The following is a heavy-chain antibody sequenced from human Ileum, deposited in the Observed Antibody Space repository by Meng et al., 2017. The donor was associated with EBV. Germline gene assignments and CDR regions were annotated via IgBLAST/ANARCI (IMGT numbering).Heavy chain of an antibody. CDR2: IYWNDDK. Sequence: QVTLMESGPTLGGPTTTLTLTCTFSGFSLSTSGLSVGWIRQPTGKALEWLAVIYWNDDKGYSPSLKSRLTITKDTSKNQVVLTMTNMDPVDTATYYCAHTKHSSGYYYHDYWGQGTLVTVSS. CDR1: GFSLSTSGLS. D-gene: IGHD3-22*01. CDR3: AHTKHSSGYYYHDY. V-gene: IGHV2-5*01. J-gene: IGHJ4*02.